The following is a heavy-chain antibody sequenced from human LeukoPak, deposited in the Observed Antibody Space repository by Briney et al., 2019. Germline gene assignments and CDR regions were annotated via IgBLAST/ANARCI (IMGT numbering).Heavy chain of an antibody. Sequence: SVKVSCKASGGTFSSYAISWVRQAPGQGLEWMGRIIPILGIANYAQKFQGRVTITADKSTSTAYMELSSLRSEDTAVYYCARAAKYDYVWGSYRSNDAFDIWGQGTMVTVSS. CDR1: GGTFSSYA. V-gene: IGHV1-69*04. CDR3: ARAAKYDYVWGSYRSNDAFDI. D-gene: IGHD3-16*02. J-gene: IGHJ3*02. CDR2: IIPILGIA.